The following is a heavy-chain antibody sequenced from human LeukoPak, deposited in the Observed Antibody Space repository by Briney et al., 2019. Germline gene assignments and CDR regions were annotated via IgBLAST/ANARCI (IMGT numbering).Heavy chain of an antibody. CDR2: IYYSGST. Sequence: NSSETLSLTCTVSGGSISSSSYYWGWIRQPPGKGLEWIGNIYYSGSTYYNPSLKSRVTISVDTSKNQFSLKLSSVTAADTAVYYCARGVVSRQLVGHNWFDPWGQGTLVTVSS. D-gene: IGHD6-6*01. J-gene: IGHJ5*02. CDR3: ARGVVSRQLVGHNWFDP. CDR1: GGSISSSSYY. V-gene: IGHV4-39*07.